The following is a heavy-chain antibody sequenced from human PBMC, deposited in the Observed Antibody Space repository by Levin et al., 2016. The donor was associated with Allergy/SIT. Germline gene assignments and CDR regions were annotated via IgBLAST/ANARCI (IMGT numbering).Heavy chain of an antibody. D-gene: IGHD1-14*01. V-gene: IGHV3-23*01. Sequence: GGSLRLSCAASGFTFSSYAMNWVRQAPGKGLEWVSGIRDTGVITYYADSVKGRFTISRDNSKNTLFLQMNSLRAEDTAVYYCAKRGTGWGQGTLVTVAS. J-gene: IGHJ4*02. CDR1: GFTFSSYA. CDR2: IRDTGVIT. CDR3: AKRGTG.